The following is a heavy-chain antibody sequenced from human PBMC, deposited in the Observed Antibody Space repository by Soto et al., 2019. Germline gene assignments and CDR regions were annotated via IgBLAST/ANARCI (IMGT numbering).Heavy chain of an antibody. CDR2: INHSGST. CDR3: ARDRVQGWNVGGFDP. D-gene: IGHD1-1*01. V-gene: IGHV4-34*01. Sequence: SETLSLTCAVYGGSFSGYYWNWIRQPPGKGLEWIGEINHSGSTNYNPSLKGRVTISVDTSKNLFSLKLRSVTAADTAVYYCARDRVQGWNVGGFDPWGQGTLVTVSS. J-gene: IGHJ5*02. CDR1: GGSFSGYY.